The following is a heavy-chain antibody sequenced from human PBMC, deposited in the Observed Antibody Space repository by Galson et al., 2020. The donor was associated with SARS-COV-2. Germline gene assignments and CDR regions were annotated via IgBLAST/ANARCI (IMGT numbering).Heavy chain of an antibody. CDR1: GGSISSSSYY. CDR2: IYYSGST. J-gene: IGHJ2*01. V-gene: IGHV4-39*01. CDR3: ARRSHYYDSSGSSFGANWYFDL. Sequence: SETLSLTCTVSGGSISSSSYYWGWIRQPPGKGLEWIGSIYYSGSTSYNPSLKSRVTISVDTSKNQFSLKLSSVTAADTAVYYCARRSHYYDSSGSSFGANWYFDLWGRGTLVTVSS. D-gene: IGHD3-22*01.